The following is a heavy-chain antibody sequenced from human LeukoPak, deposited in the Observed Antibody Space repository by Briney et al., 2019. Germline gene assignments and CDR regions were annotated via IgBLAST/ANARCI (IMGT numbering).Heavy chain of an antibody. CDR1: GYTFTSYG. CDR3: ARDLTSPLIAVAGTSGY. CDR2: ISAYNGNT. V-gene: IGHV1-18*01. Sequence: ASVKVSCKASGYTFTSYGISWVRQAPGQGLEWMGWISAYNGNTNYAQKLQGRVTMTTDTSTSTAYMELRSLRSDDTAVYYCARDLTSPLIAVAGTSGYWGQGTLVTVSS. D-gene: IGHD6-19*01. J-gene: IGHJ4*02.